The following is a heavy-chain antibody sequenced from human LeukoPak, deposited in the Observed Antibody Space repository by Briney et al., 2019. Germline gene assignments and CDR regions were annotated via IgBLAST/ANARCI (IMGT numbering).Heavy chain of an antibody. CDR1: GFTFSVYW. V-gene: IGHV3-30-3*01. CDR3: ARDHSMNYGNWFDP. Sequence: GGSLRLSCAGSGFTFSVYWMHWVRRAPGKGLEWVAVISFDGSTKYYADSVKGRFTISRDNSKNTLYLQMNSLRAEDTAVYYCARDHSMNYGNWFDPWGQGTLVTVSS. J-gene: IGHJ5*02. CDR2: ISFDGSTK. D-gene: IGHD2/OR15-2a*01.